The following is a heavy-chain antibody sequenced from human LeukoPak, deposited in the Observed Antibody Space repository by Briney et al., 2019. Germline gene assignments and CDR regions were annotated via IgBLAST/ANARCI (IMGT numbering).Heavy chain of an antibody. J-gene: IGHJ4*02. CDR1: GFTFSSYG. D-gene: IGHD3-10*01. CDR2: ISYDGNSK. CDR3: AKDLVSGTFHGSGTYLELDY. Sequence: SLRLSCAASGFTFSSYGMHWVRQTPGKGLEWVAVISYDGNSKYYADSVKGRFTITRDNTKNTLYLQMNSLRAEDTSVYYCAKDLVSGTFHGSGTYLELDYWGQGTLVTASS. V-gene: IGHV3-30*18.